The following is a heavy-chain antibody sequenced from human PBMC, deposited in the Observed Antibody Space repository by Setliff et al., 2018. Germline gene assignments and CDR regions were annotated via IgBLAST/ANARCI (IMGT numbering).Heavy chain of an antibody. V-gene: IGHV1-2*06. CDR2: INPNSGGT. CDR1: GYTFTGYY. CDR3: ARGPFLEWLLYHDY. J-gene: IGHJ4*02. Sequence: ASVKVSCKASGYTFTGYYMHWVRQAPGQGLEWMGRINPNSGGTNYAQKFQGRVTMTRDTSISTAYMELSRLRSDDTAVYYCARGPFLEWLLYHDYWGQGTLVTVSS. D-gene: IGHD3-3*01.